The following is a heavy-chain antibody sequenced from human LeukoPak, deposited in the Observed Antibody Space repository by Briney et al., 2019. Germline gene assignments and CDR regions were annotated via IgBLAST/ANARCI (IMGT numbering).Heavy chain of an antibody. D-gene: IGHD1-7*01. J-gene: IGHJ4*02. Sequence: GGSLRLSCAASGFTFSGFWMSWVRQTPGKGLEWVANIKQDGSEKYYVDSVKGRFTISRDNAKNSLSLQMNSLRVEDTAVYYCARAGSFWHYVYWGQGTLVTVSS. V-gene: IGHV3-7*01. CDR2: IKQDGSEK. CDR1: GFTFSGFW. CDR3: ARAGSFWHYVY.